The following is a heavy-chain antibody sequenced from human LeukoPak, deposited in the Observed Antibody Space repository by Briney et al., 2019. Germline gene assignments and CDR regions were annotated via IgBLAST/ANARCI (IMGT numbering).Heavy chain of an antibody. CDR3: ARDYYDSSGYYYPLDY. J-gene: IGHJ4*02. CDR2: INPSGGST. Sequence: ASVKVSCKASGYTFTNHHIHWVRQAPGQGLEWMGIINPSGGSTSYAQKFQGRVTMTRDMSTSTVYMELSSLRSEDTAVYYCARDYYDSSGYYYPLDYWGQGTLVTVSS. D-gene: IGHD3-22*01. CDR1: GYTFTNHH. V-gene: IGHV1-46*01.